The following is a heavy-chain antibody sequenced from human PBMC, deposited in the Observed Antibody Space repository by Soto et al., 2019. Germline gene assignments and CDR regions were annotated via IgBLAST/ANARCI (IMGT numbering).Heavy chain of an antibody. CDR3: AREGAGLDAFDI. CDR2: INHSGST. CDR1: GGSFSGYY. V-gene: IGHV4-34*01. Sequence: SETLSLTCAVYGGSFSGYYWSWIRQPPGKGLEWIGEINHSGSTNYNPSLKSRVTISVDTSKNQFSLKLSSVTAADTAVYYCAREGAGLDAFDIWGQGTMVTVSS. J-gene: IGHJ3*02.